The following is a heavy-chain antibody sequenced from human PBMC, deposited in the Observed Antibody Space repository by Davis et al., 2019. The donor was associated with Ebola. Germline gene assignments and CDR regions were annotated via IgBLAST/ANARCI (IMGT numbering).Heavy chain of an antibody. Sequence: GESLKISCVASGFTFSYHFMDWVRQAPGKGLEWVARTRNKASSYSTEYAASVKGRFTISRDDSKNSLSLQMNSLKTEDTAVYYCARDSTTYEIDYWGQGTLVTVSS. CDR2: TRNKASSYST. CDR3: ARDSTTYEIDY. V-gene: IGHV3-72*01. CDR1: GFTFSYHF. J-gene: IGHJ4*02. D-gene: IGHD5-12*01.